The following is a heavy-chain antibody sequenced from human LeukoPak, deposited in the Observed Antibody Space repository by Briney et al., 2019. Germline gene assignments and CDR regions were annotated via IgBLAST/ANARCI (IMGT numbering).Heavy chain of an antibody. V-gene: IGHV4-59*01. CDR1: GGSISSYY. Sequence: SETLSLTSTVSGGSISSYYWSWIRQPPGKGLEWIGYIYYSGSTNYNPSLKSRVTISVDTSKNQFSLKLSSVTAADTAVYYCARDRITMVRGVRRYYGMDVWGQGTTVTVSS. D-gene: IGHD3-10*01. J-gene: IGHJ6*02. CDR3: ARDRITMVRGVRRYYGMDV. CDR2: IYYSGST.